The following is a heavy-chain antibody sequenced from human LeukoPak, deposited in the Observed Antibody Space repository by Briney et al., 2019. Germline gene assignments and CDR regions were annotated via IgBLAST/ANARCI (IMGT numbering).Heavy chain of an antibody. D-gene: IGHD2-15*01. CDR1: VFTFDDYA. Sequence: PGRSLRLSCAASVFTFDDYAMHWVRQAPGKGLEWVSGISWNSGSIGYADSVKGRFTISRDNAKNSLYLQMNSLRAEDMALYYCAKGYCSGGSCCLDYWGQGTLVTVSS. CDR2: ISWNSGSI. V-gene: IGHV3-9*03. J-gene: IGHJ4*02. CDR3: AKGYCSGGSCCLDY.